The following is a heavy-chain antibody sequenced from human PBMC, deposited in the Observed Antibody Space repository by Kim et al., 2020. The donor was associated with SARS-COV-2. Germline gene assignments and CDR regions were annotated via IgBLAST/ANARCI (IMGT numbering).Heavy chain of an antibody. D-gene: IGHD1-26*01. CDR3: ESGRYTGTYYYFDY. Sequence: ADTVKGRLTIDRDKAKSTLYLQMNSLRAEDTAVYYCESGRYTGTYYYFDYWGEGTLVTVSS. V-gene: IGHV3-74*01. J-gene: IGHJ4*02.